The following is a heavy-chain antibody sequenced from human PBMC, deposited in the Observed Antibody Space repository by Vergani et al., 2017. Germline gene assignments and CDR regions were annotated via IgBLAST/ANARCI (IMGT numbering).Heavy chain of an antibody. V-gene: IGHV4-34*01. CDR1: GGSFSGYY. CDR2: INHSGST. J-gene: IGHJ5*02. D-gene: IGHD6-6*01. Sequence: QVQLQQWGAGLLKPSETLSLTCAVYGGSFSGYYWSWIRQPPGKGLEWIGEINHSGSTNYNPSLKRRVTISVDTSKNQFYLKLSSGTAAETAVYYWARRRAAAARRNWFDPWGQGTLVTVSS. CDR3: ARRRAAAARRNWFDP.